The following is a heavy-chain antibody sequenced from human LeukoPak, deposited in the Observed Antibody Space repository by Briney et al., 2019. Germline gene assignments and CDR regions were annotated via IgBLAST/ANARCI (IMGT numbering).Heavy chain of an antibody. Sequence: GASLKISCRGSGYSFTSYWIGCVRQMPGKGLEWMGIIYPGDSDTRYSPSFQGQVTMSADKSISTAYLQWSSLKASDTAMYYCARGDSDYGDYNYWGQGTLVTVSS. V-gene: IGHV5-51*01. J-gene: IGHJ4*02. D-gene: IGHD4-17*01. CDR2: IYPGDSDT. CDR3: ARGDSDYGDYNY. CDR1: GYSFTSYW.